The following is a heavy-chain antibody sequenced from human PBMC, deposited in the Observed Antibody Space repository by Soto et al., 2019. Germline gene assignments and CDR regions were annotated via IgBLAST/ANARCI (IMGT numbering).Heavy chain of an antibody. Sequence: AASVKVSCKASGYTFTRYYMHWVRQAPGQGLEWMGMIIPKGGTTRNAQKFQGRVTLTADESTNTAYMELKYLRSEDTAVYFCAREVDPYYGGNSLSLDYWGQGTLVTAPQ. CDR2: IIPKGGTT. D-gene: IGHD4-17*01. CDR3: AREVDPYYGGNSLSLDY. J-gene: IGHJ4*02. V-gene: IGHV1-46*01. CDR1: GYTFTRYY.